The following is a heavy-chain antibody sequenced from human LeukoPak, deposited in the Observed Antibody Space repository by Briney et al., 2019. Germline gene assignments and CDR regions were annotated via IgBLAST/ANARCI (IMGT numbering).Heavy chain of an antibody. CDR2: INHSGST. J-gene: IGHJ4*02. D-gene: IGHD2-21*01. V-gene: IGHV4-34*01. CDR1: GGSFSGYY. Sequence: SETLSLTCAVYGGSFSGYYWSWIRQPPGKGLEWIGEINHSGSTNYNPSLKSRVIISVDTSKKQFSLKLTSVTAADTAVYYCAKIIADDGFDYWGQGTLVTV. CDR3: AKIIADDGFDY.